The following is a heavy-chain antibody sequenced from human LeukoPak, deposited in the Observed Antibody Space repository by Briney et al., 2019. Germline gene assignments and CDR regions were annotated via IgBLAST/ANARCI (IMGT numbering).Heavy chain of an antibody. V-gene: IGHV4-39*01. Sequence: SETLSLTCTVSGGSISSSSYYWGWIRQPPGKGLEWIGSIYYSGSTYYNPSLKSRVTISVDTSKNQFSLKLSSATAADTAVYYCVLKSAGQGDFDYWGQGTLVTVSS. D-gene: IGHD6-13*01. J-gene: IGHJ4*02. CDR2: IYYSGST. CDR3: VLKSAGQGDFDY. CDR1: GGSISSSSYY.